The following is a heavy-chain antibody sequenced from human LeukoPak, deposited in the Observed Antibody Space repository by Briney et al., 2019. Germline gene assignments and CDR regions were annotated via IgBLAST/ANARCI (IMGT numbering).Heavy chain of an antibody. Sequence: PGGSLRLSCAASGFTFSSYAMNWVRLAPGKGLKWVSSISSSSSYIYYADSVKGRFTISRDNAKNSLYLQMNSLRAEDTAVYYCARDGDAYCGGDCYSYFDYWGQGTLVTVSS. J-gene: IGHJ4*02. CDR1: GFTFSSYA. CDR3: ARDGDAYCGGDCYSYFDY. D-gene: IGHD2-21*02. CDR2: ISSSSSYI. V-gene: IGHV3-21*01.